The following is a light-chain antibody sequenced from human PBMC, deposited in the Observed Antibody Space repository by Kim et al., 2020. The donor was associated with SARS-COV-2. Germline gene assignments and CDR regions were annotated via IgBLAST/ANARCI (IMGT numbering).Light chain of an antibody. CDR2: QDT. J-gene: IGLJ2*01. V-gene: IGLV3-1*01. Sequence: VSPEQTAPLPCSGHELGDKYTCWYQQKPGQSPGLVIYQDTKRPSGIPARFSGSNSGDSATLTISGTQAMDEADYYCQSWDTNTAIFGGGTQLTVL. CDR1: ELGDKY. CDR3: QSWDTNTAI.